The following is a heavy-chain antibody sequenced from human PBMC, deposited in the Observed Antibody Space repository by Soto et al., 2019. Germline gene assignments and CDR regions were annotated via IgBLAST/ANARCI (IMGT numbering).Heavy chain of an antibody. J-gene: IGHJ3*02. CDR2: ISAYSGNT. CDR1: GYTFTSYA. V-gene: IGHV1-18*01. Sequence: GASVKVSCKASGYTFTSYAISWVRQAPGQGLEWMGWISAYSGNTNYAQKLQGRVTMTTDTSTSTAYMELRSLRSDDTAVYYCARVSFMITFGGVIVNDAFDIWGQGTMVTVSS. D-gene: IGHD3-16*02. CDR3: ARVSFMITFGGVIVNDAFDI.